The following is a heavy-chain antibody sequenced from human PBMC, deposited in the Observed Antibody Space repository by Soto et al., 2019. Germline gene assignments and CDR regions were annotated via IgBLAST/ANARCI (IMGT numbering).Heavy chain of an antibody. CDR2: ISAYNGNT. CDR1: GYTFTSYG. Sequence: SVKVSCKASGYTFTSYGISWVRQAPGQGLEWMGWISAYNGNTNYAQKLQGRVTMTTDTSTSTAYKEMRSMRSDDTDVYYCARAKSRFYGFWSGYPPNYLYYCGQGSLVT. J-gene: IGHJ4*02. V-gene: IGHV1-18*01. CDR3: ARAKSRFYGFWSGYPPNYLYY. D-gene: IGHD3-3*01.